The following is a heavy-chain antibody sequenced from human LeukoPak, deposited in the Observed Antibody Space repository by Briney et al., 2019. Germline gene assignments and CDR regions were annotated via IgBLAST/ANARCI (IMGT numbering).Heavy chain of an antibody. CDR1: GFTFSSYA. J-gene: IGHJ4*02. CDR3: AKGSLMITFGGVIVY. Sequence: GGSLRLSCAASGFTFSSYAMSWVRQAPGKGLEWVSAISGRGASTYYADSVKGRFPISRDNSKNPLYLQMNSLRAEDTAVYYCAKGSLMITFGGVIVYWGQGTLVTVSS. V-gene: IGHV3-23*01. CDR2: ISGRGAST. D-gene: IGHD3-16*02.